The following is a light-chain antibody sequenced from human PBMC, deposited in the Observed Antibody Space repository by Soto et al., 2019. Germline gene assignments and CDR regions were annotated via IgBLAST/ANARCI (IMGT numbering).Light chain of an antibody. J-gene: IGKJ5*01. Sequence: DIQMTQSPSSLSASVGDRVTITCRASQGIFSSLNWYQQKPGKAPKLLIYAEYSLQSGVQSRFSGSRYGTDFTITINSPQPEDLAPYYCHQSHHSHPITFGRAPIMEIK. CDR3: HQSHHSHPIT. V-gene: IGKV1-39*01. CDR2: AEY. CDR1: QGIFSS.